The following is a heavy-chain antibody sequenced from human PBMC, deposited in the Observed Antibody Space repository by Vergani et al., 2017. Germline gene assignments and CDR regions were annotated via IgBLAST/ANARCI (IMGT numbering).Heavy chain of an antibody. CDR2: IYYSGST. CDR1: GGSISSGGYY. CDR3: ARVPSXCSSTSCHKDAFDI. J-gene: IGHJ3*02. D-gene: IGHD2-2*02. V-gene: IGHV4-31*03. Sequence: QVQLQESGPGLVKPSQTLSLTCTVSGGSISSGGYYWSWIRQHPGKGLGWSGYIYYSGSTYYNPSLKSRVTISVDTSKNQFSLKLSSVTAADTAVYYCARVPSXCSSTSCHKDAFDIWGQGTMVTVSS.